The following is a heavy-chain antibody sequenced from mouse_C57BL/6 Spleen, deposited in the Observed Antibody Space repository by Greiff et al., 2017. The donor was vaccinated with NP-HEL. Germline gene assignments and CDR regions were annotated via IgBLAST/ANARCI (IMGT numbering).Heavy chain of an antibody. CDR3: ARPLYYGSSHWYFDV. CDR1: GYTFTDYY. V-gene: IGHV1-75*01. J-gene: IGHJ1*03. CDR2: IFPGSGST. D-gene: IGHD1-1*01. Sequence: QVQLKQSGPELVKPGASVKISCKASGYTFTDYYINWVKQRPGQGLEWIGWIFPGSGSTYYNEKFKGKATLTVDKSSSTAYMLLSSLTSEDSAVYFCARPLYYGSSHWYFDVWGTGTTVTVSS.